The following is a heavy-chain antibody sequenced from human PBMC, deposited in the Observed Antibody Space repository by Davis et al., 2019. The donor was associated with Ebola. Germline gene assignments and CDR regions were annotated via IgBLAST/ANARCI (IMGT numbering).Heavy chain of an antibody. CDR2: TAYDGSNR. V-gene: IGHV3-30*03. Sequence: GESLKISCAASGFTFSHYGMHWVRQAPGKGLEWVAVTAYDGSNRNYADSVKGRFTISRDNSHNTLFLQMNSLRAEDTAVYFCARGRDSSNTYPGSDFWGQGTLVTVSS. D-gene: IGHD6-13*01. CDR3: ARGRDSSNTYPGSDF. J-gene: IGHJ4*02. CDR1: GFTFSHYG.